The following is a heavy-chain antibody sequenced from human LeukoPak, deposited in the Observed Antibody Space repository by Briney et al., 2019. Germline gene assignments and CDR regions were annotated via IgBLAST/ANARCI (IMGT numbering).Heavy chain of an antibody. V-gene: IGHV4-39*07. CDR1: GGSISSSFYY. Sequence: PSETLSLTCTVSGGSISSSFYYWGWIRQPPGKGLEWIGSIYHSGSTYYNPSLKSRVTISVDTSKNQFSLKLSSVTAADTAVYYCARVDYGSGSYRFDPWGQGTLVTVSS. CDR2: IYHSGST. D-gene: IGHD3-10*01. CDR3: ARVDYGSGSYRFDP. J-gene: IGHJ5*02.